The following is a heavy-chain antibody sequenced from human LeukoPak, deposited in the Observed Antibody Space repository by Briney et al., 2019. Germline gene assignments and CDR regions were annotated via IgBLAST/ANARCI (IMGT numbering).Heavy chain of an antibody. V-gene: IGHV3-30*03. CDR2: ISYDGSNK. Sequence: GRSLRLSCAASGFTFSSYGMHWVRQAPGKGLKWVAVISYDGSNKYYADSVKGRFTISRDNSKNTLYLQMNSLRAEDTAVYYCARTRGAFDIWGQGTMVTVSS. CDR3: ARTRGAFDI. J-gene: IGHJ3*02. CDR1: GFTFSSYG.